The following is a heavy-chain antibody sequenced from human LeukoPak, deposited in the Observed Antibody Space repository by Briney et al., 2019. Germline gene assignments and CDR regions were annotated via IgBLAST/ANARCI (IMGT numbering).Heavy chain of an antibody. CDR1: GYTFTGYY. Sequence: ASVKVSCKASGYTFTGYYIHWLRQAPGQGLEWMGWTNPNSGGTNSAQKFQGRVTMTSDTSISTAYMELSRLTSDDTAVYYCAGRYSYGGNFWIDYWGQGTLVTVSS. V-gene: IGHV1-2*02. D-gene: IGHD4-23*01. J-gene: IGHJ4*02. CDR3: AGRYSYGGNFWIDY. CDR2: TNPNSGGT.